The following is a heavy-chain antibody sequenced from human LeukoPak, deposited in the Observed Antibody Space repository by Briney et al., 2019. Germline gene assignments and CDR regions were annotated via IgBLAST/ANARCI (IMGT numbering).Heavy chain of an antibody. J-gene: IGHJ4*02. CDR3: ARYGGYSYGYDY. Sequence: SETLSLTCTVSGYSISSGYYWGWIRQPPGKGLEWIGSIYHSGSTYYNPSLKSRVTISVDTSKNQFSLKLSSVTAADTAVYYCARYGGYSYGYDYWSQGTLVTVSS. D-gene: IGHD5-18*01. V-gene: IGHV4-38-2*02. CDR2: IYHSGST. CDR1: GYSISSGYY.